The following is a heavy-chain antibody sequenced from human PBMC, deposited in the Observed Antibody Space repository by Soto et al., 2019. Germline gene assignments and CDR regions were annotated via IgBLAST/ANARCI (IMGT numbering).Heavy chain of an antibody. Sequence: SVKVSCKASGGTFSSYAISWVRQAPGQGLEWMGGIIPIFGTANYAQKFQGRVTITADESTSTAYMELSSLRSEDTAVYYCARDQTYYDILTGYYYYYYGMDVWGQGTTVTVSS. D-gene: IGHD3-9*01. CDR2: IIPIFGTA. J-gene: IGHJ6*02. CDR1: GGTFSSYA. CDR3: ARDQTYYDILTGYYYYYYGMDV. V-gene: IGHV1-69*13.